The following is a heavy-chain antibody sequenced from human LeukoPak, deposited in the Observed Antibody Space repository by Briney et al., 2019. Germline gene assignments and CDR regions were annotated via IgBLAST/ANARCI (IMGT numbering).Heavy chain of an antibody. V-gene: IGHV1-69*01. CDR3: ARGYCSGGSCYRISAFDY. D-gene: IGHD2-15*01. J-gene: IGHJ4*02. Sequence: FQGRVTITADESTSTAYMELSSLRSEDTAVYYCARGYCSGGSCYRISAFDYWGQGTLVTVSS.